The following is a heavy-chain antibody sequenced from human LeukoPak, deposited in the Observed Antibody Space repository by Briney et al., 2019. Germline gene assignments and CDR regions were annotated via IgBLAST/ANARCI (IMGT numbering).Heavy chain of an antibody. D-gene: IGHD6-19*01. V-gene: IGHV3-74*01. J-gene: IGHJ4*02. Sequence: GGSLRLSCGASGFSFSSYRMHWVRQAPGKGLMWVSRVNNDGSSTTYADSVEGRFTISRDNARNTLYLQMNSLRAEDTAVYYCARSSYPYYFDYWGQGTLVTVSS. CDR2: VNNDGSST. CDR1: GFSFSSYR. CDR3: ARSSYPYYFDY.